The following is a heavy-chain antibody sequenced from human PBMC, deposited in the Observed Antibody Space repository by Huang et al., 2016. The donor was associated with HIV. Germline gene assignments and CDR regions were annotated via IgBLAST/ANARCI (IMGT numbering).Heavy chain of an antibody. Sequence: EVQLVESGGGLVQPGGSLRFSCAASAFDFSSDWMMWLRQVPGKGLEWVASIRKDSGQKDYLDSVKGRFIISRDNPKKSLYLQMNNLRAEDAAVYYCALDTFIKAFDIWGQGTLVTVSS. J-gene: IGHJ3*02. CDR2: IRKDSGQK. CDR3: ALDTFIKAFDI. CDR1: AFDFSSDW. D-gene: IGHD5-18*01. V-gene: IGHV3-7*01.